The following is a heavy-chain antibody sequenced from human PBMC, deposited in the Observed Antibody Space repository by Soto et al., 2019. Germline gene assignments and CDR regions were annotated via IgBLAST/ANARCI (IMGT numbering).Heavy chain of an antibody. D-gene: IGHD1-1*01. V-gene: IGHV3-23*01. CDR3: ARDSGTVLFNFDY. CDR1: GFTFSSYA. J-gene: IGHJ4*02. Sequence: GGSLRLSCAASGFTFSSYAMNWVRQAPGKGLEWVSCISASGGNTYYADSVKGRFSISRDNSKNTLYLEMNSQRADDTAVYYCARDSGTVLFNFDYWGQGTLVTVSS. CDR2: ISASGGNT.